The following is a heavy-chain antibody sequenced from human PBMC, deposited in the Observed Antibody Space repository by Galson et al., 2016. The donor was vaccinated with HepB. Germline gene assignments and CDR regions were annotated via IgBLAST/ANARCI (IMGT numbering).Heavy chain of an antibody. Sequence: SLRLSCAASGFSFSTYAMHWVRQAPGKGLEWVAFVSNDGSNEYYVDSVRGRFTISRDNSKNTLYLQMNGLRVEDTAVYYCVRGENHDSWRKFDSWGQGTLVTVSS. CDR2: VSNDGSNE. CDR1: GFSFSTYA. D-gene: IGHD3-3*01. J-gene: IGHJ4*02. CDR3: VRGENHDSWRKFDS. V-gene: IGHV3-30*04.